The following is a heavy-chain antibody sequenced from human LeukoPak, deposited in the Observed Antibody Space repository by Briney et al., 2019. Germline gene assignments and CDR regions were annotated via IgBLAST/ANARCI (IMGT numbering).Heavy chain of an antibody. CDR3: ARIRDGYNDAYDI. Sequence: ASVKVSCKASGYTFTKYYIHWVRQAPGQGLEWMGLINPGGDNTNYAQNFQGRVTMTRDTSTSTVYMELSSLRSEDTAIYYCARIRDGYNDAYDIWGQGTMVTVSS. J-gene: IGHJ3*02. CDR2: INPGGDNT. D-gene: IGHD5-24*01. CDR1: GYTFTKYY. V-gene: IGHV1-46*01.